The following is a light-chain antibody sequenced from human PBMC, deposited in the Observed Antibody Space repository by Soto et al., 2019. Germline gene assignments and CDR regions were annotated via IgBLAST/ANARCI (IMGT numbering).Light chain of an antibody. Sequence: QAVVSQPPSASGTPGQGVTISCSGSSSNIGSNYVSWYQQLPGTAPTLLIYRNNQRPSGVPDRFSGSKSGTSASLAISGLRSEDEADYYCSAWDATLNGPVFGGGTQLTVL. J-gene: IGLJ3*02. CDR1: SSNIGSNY. V-gene: IGLV1-47*01. CDR2: RNN. CDR3: SAWDATLNGPV.